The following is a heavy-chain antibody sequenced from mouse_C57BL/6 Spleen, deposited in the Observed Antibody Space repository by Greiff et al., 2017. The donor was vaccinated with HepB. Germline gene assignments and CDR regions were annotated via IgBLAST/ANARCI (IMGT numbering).Heavy chain of an antibody. Sequence: VQLQQPGAELVKPGASVKLSCKASGYTFTSYWMHWVKQRPGRGLEWIGRIDPNSGGTKYNEKFKSQATLTVDKPSSTAYMQLSSLTSEDSAVYCCARVGDYYGSSHYFDDWGQGTTLTVSS. CDR1: GYTFTSYW. CDR3: ARVGDYYGSSHYFDD. V-gene: IGHV1-72*01. D-gene: IGHD1-1*01. J-gene: IGHJ2*01. CDR2: IDPNSGGT.